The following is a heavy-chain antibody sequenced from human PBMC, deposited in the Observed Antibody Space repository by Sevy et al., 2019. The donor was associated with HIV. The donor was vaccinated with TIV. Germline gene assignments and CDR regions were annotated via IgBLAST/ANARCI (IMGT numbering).Heavy chain of an antibody. CDR2: INHSGST. CDR1: GGSFSGYY. V-gene: IGHV4-34*01. J-gene: IGHJ4*02. CDR3: ARGPHQMGVDFFDY. Sequence: SETLSLTCAVYGGSFSGYYWSWIRQPPGKGLEWIGEINHSGSTNYNPSLKSRVTISVDTSKNQFSLKLSSVTAADTAVYYCARGPHQMGVDFFDYWGQGTLVTVSS. D-gene: IGHD3-16*01.